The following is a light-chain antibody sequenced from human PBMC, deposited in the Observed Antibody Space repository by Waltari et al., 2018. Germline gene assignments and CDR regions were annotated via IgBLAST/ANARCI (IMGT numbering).Light chain of an antibody. CDR3: SSYASSVTHV. J-gene: IGLJ1*01. Sequence: QSALTQPASVSGSPGQSITISCTGTSSDVGGYDYVSWYQQHPGKAPILIIYGVSSRPAGISIRCSGSKSGNTASLTISGLQAEDEADYYCSSYASSVTHVFGTGTKVTVL. CDR2: GVS. V-gene: IGLV2-14*03. CDR1: SSDVGGYDY.